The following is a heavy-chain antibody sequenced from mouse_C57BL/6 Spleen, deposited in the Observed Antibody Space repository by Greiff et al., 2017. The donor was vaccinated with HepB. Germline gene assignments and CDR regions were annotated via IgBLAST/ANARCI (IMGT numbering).Heavy chain of an antibody. J-gene: IGHJ4*01. Sequence: EVKLEESGPGLVKPSQSLSLTCSVTGYSITSGYYWNWIRQFPGNKLEWMGYISYDGSNNYNPSLKNRISITRDSSKNQFFLKLNSVTTEDTATYYCARERDYDYDNAMDYWGQGTSVTVSS. V-gene: IGHV3-6*01. D-gene: IGHD2-4*01. CDR2: ISYDGSN. CDR1: GYSITSGYY. CDR3: ARERDYDYDNAMDY.